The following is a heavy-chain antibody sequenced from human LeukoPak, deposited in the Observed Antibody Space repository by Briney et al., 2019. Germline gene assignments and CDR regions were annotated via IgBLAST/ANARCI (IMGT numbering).Heavy chain of an antibody. Sequence: GGSLRLSCAASGFTFSSYAMTWVRQAPGKGLEWVSSISGRGDTTYYADSVRGRFTISRDNSKNTLYLQMHTLRAEDTAVYYCTTGFNSGTYYRARFDYWGQGTLVTVSS. V-gene: IGHV3-23*01. CDR3: TTGFNSGTYYRARFDY. CDR1: GFTFSSYA. J-gene: IGHJ4*02. CDR2: ISGRGDTT. D-gene: IGHD3-10*01.